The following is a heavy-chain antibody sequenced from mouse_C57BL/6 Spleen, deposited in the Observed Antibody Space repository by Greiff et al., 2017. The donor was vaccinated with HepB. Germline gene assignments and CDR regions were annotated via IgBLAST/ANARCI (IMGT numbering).Heavy chain of an antibody. J-gene: IGHJ2*01. CDR2: IRNKANGYTT. Sequence: DVQLVESGGGLVQPGGSLSLSCAASGFTFTDYYMSWVRQPPGKALEWLGFIRNKANGYTTEYSASVKGRFTISRDNSQSILYLQMNALRAEDSATYYCARWGTGGDYWGQGTTLTVSS. D-gene: IGHD3-3*01. CDR1: GFTFTDYY. V-gene: IGHV7-3*01. CDR3: ARWGTGGDY.